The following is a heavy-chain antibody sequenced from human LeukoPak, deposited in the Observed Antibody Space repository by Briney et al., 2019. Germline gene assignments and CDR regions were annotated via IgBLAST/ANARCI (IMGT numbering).Heavy chain of an antibody. Sequence: ASVKVSCKASGYTFTRYYMHWVRQAPGQGLEWMGFINPSGGSTSYAQKFQGRVTMTRDTSTSTVYMELSRLRSEDTAVYYCARNDASGLDYWGQGTLVTVSS. J-gene: IGHJ4*02. CDR1: GYTFTRYY. V-gene: IGHV1-46*03. CDR2: INPSGGST. D-gene: IGHD3-10*01. CDR3: ARNDASGLDY.